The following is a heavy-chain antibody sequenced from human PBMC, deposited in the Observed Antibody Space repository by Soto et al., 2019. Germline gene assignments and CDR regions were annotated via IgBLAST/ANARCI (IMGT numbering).Heavy chain of an antibody. CDR2: ISWNSGSI. J-gene: IGHJ6*03. D-gene: IGHD2-15*01. Sequence: EVQLVESGGGLVQPGRSPRLSCAASGFTFDDYAMHWVRQAPGKGLEWVSGISWNSGSIGYADSVKGRFTISRDNAKNSLYLQMNSLRAEDTALYYCAKDGFYCSGGSCEKHYYYYMDVWGKGTTVTVSS. CDR3: AKDGFYCSGGSCEKHYYYYMDV. V-gene: IGHV3-9*01. CDR1: GFTFDDYA.